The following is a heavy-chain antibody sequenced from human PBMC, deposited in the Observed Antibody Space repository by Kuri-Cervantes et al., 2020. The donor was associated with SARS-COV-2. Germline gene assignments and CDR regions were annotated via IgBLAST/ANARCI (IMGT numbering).Heavy chain of an antibody. V-gene: IGHV4-59*01. J-gene: IGHJ6*03. CDR2: IYYSGST. CDR1: GGSFSDYY. D-gene: IGHD3-10*01. CDR3: ARGGMVRGVHYYYYYYMDV. Sequence: SQTLSLTCAVYGGSFSDYYWSWIRQPPGKGLEWIGYIYYSGSTNYNPSLKSRVTISVDTSKNQFSLKLSSVTAADTAVYYCARGGMVRGVHYYYYYYMDVWGKGTTVTVSS.